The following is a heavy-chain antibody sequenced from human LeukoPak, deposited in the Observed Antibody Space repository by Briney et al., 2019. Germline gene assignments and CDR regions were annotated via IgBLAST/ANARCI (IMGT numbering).Heavy chain of an antibody. CDR2: INRGGDNI. CDR1: GFTFSSYS. Sequence: GWSLRLSCSASGFTFSSYSMNWVRQAPGKGLEWLAYINRGGDNIWYADSVKGRFTISRDNARDSLFLQMNSLRDEDTAVYYCARDHDWAFDYWGQGTLVTVSS. J-gene: IGHJ4*02. V-gene: IGHV3-48*02. CDR3: ARDHDWAFDY. D-gene: IGHD3-9*01.